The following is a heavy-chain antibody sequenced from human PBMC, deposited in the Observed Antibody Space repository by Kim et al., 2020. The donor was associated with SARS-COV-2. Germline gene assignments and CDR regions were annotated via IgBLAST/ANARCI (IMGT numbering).Heavy chain of an antibody. CDR3: AKDPLGDYEYYYYYYGMDV. D-gene: IGHD4-17*01. V-gene: IGHV3-23*01. J-gene: IGHJ6*02. Sequence: GRITISRDNSKNTLYLEMNSLRAEDTAVYYCAKDPLGDYEYYYYYYGMDVWGQGTTVTVSS.